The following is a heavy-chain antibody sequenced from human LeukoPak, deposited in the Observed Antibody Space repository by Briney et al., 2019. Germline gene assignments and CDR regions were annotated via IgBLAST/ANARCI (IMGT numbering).Heavy chain of an antibody. CDR1: GFTFSTNW. D-gene: IGHD2-8*01. Sequence: GGSLRLSCAASGFTFSTNWMSWARQAPGKGLEWVANIKQDGSEKNYVDSVKGRFTISRDNAKSSLYLQMNSLRVEDTAVYYCAKAGNGFGYWGQGALVTVSS. CDR2: IKQDGSEK. V-gene: IGHV3-7*01. J-gene: IGHJ4*02. CDR3: AKAGNGFGY.